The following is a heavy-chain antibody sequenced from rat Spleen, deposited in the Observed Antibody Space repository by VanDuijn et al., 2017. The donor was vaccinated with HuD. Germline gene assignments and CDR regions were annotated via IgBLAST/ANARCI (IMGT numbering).Heavy chain of an antibody. D-gene: IGHD1-6*01. CDR3: ASLLYTPDYLGVMDA. J-gene: IGHJ4*01. CDR2: ISYDGSTT. V-gene: IGHV5-29*01. Sequence: EVQLVESDGGLVQPGRSLKLSCAASGFTFSDYYMAWVRQAPTKGLEWVATISYDGSTTYYRDSVKGRFTSSRDNAESTLYLQMDSLRSEATATYYCASLLYTPDYLGVMDAWGQGASVTVSS. CDR1: GFTFSDYY.